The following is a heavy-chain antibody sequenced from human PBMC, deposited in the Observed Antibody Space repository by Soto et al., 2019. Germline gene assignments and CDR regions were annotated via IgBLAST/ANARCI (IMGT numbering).Heavy chain of an antibody. CDR1: GFTFSSYG. Sequence: GGSLRLSCAASGFTFSSYGMHWVRQAPGKGLEWVAVISYDGSNKYYADSVKGRFTISRDNSKNTLYLQMNSLRAEDTAVYYCAKKGTNTAMAPFDYWGQGTLVTVSS. J-gene: IGHJ4*02. V-gene: IGHV3-30*18. D-gene: IGHD5-18*01. CDR3: AKKGTNTAMAPFDY. CDR2: ISYDGSNK.